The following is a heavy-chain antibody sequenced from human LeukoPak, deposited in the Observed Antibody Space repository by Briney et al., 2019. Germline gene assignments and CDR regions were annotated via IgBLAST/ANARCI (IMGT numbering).Heavy chain of an antibody. J-gene: IGHJ1*01. CDR2: INHSGST. CDR3: ARAGYYYGSGSYLKYFQH. CDR1: GGSFSGYY. V-gene: IGHV4-34*01. D-gene: IGHD3-10*01. Sequence: SETLSLTCAVYGGSFSGYYWSWIRQPPGKGLEWIGEINHSGSTNYNPSLKSRVTISVDTSKNQFSLKLSSVTAADTAAYYCARAGYYYGSGSYLKYFQHWGQGTLVTVSS.